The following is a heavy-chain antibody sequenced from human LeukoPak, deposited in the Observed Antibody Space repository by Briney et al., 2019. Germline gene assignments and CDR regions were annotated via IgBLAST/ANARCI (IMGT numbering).Heavy chain of an antibody. D-gene: IGHD1-1*01. CDR3: ARMGHDILVPSGMDV. V-gene: IGHV3-7*01. J-gene: IGHJ6*02. CDR1: GFTFSHFW. CDR2: IKKTGSET. Sequence: GGSLRLSCAASGFTFSHFWMSWVRQAPGKGLEWVAYIKKTGSETYYVDSVKGRFTITRDNTRSSLFLQMYSLRAEDTAVYYCARMGHDILVPSGMDVWGQGTTVTVSS.